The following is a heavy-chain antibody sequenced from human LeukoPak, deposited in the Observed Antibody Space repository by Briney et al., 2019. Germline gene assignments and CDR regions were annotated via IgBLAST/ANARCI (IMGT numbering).Heavy chain of an antibody. D-gene: IGHD2-15*01. CDR2: IWYDGSNK. CDR3: ARRYCSGGSCYSFRGDWFDP. CDR1: GFTFSSYG. J-gene: IGHJ5*02. Sequence: GGSLRLSCAASGFTFSSYGMHWDRQAPGKGLEWVAVIWYDGSNKYYADTVKGRFTISRDNSKNALYLQMNSLRAEDTAVYYCARRYCSGGSCYSFRGDWFDPWGQGPLVTVSS. V-gene: IGHV3-33*01.